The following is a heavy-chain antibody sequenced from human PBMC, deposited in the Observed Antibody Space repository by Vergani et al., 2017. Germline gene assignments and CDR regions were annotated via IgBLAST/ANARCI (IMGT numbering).Heavy chain of an antibody. Sequence: QVQLQESGPGLVKPSETLSLTCTVSGGSVSSGSYYWSWIRQPPGKGLEWIGYIYYSGSTNYHPSLKSRVTISVDTSKNQFSLKLSSVTAADTAVYYCARGRIPYYYYMDVWGKGTTVTVSS. CDR3: ARGRIPYYYYMDV. CDR1: GGSVSSGSYY. J-gene: IGHJ6*03. D-gene: IGHD2-21*01. CDR2: IYYSGST. V-gene: IGHV4-61*01.